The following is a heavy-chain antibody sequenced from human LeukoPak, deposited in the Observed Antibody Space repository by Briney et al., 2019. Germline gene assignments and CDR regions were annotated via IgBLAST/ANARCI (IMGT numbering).Heavy chain of an antibody. D-gene: IGHD3-22*01. CDR2: IYYSGST. CDR3: ARVAVERLHYDSSYKPYYFDY. Sequence: SETLSLTCTVSGGSISSSSYYWGWIRQPPGKGLEWIGSIYYSGSTYYNPSLKSRVTISVDTSKNQFSLKLSSVTAADTAVYYCARVAVERLHYDSSYKPYYFDYWGQGTLVTVSS. V-gene: IGHV4-39*07. J-gene: IGHJ4*02. CDR1: GGSISSSSYY.